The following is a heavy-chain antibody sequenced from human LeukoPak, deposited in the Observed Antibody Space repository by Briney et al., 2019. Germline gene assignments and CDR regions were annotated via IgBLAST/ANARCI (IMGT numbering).Heavy chain of an antibody. Sequence: SETLSLTCTVSGGSISGYYWSWIRQPPGKGLEWIAYIYYSGSTNYNPSLKSRVTISVDGSKNQCSLKVNSVTAADTAVYYCARTVTEYYFDYWGQGTLVTVSS. D-gene: IGHD4-17*01. CDR1: GGSISGYY. J-gene: IGHJ4*02. CDR2: IYYSGST. CDR3: ARTVTEYYFDY. V-gene: IGHV4-59*01.